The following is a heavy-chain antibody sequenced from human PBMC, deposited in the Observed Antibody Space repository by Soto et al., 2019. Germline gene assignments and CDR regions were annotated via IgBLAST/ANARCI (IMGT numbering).Heavy chain of an antibody. V-gene: IGHV1-18*01. Sequence: ASVKVSCKASGFSLSDDGINWMRQAPGQGLDWVGWISPYIDNTNYAQKSQDRVTLTTDTSTSTAYMELRSLRSDDTAVYYCATSEVPPSMGGWIATSGQGTLVTVSS. CDR2: ISPYIDNT. D-gene: IGHD2-2*01. CDR1: GFSLSDDG. CDR3: ATSEVPPSMGGWIAT. J-gene: IGHJ5*02.